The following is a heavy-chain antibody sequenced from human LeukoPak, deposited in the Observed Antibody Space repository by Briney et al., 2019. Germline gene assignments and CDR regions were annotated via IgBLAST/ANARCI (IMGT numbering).Heavy chain of an antibody. J-gene: IGHJ5*02. V-gene: IGHV3-23*01. D-gene: IGHD6-19*01. CDR3: AREGGYLVAVADNWFDP. CDR1: GFTFSSYA. CDR2: ISARGTST. Sequence: GGSLRLSCAASGFTFSSYAMSWVRQAPGMGLESVSAISARGTSTYYADSVKGRFTISRDNSRNTVYLQMNSLRAEDTAVYYCAREGGYLVAVADNWFDPWGQGTLVTVSA.